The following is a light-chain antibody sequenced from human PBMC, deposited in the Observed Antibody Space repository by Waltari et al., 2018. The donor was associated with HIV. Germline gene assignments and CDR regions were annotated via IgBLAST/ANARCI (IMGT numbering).Light chain of an antibody. CDR2: YND. V-gene: IGLV3-21*02. J-gene: IGLJ1*01. Sequence: SFVLTQPPSVSVAPGQTATITCGGKTIGRRSGHWDQQKPGQAPVLVIYYNDDRPSGIPERFSGSKSGNTATLTITRVEVGDEADYYFQVWDSDSDHYVFGTGTEVTVL. CDR1: TIGRRS. CDR3: QVWDSDSDHYV.